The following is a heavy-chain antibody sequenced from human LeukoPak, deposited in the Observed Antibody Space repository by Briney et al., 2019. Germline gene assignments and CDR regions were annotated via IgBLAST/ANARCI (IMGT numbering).Heavy chain of an antibody. CDR3: ARGSDSSSWYRGRFAFDI. D-gene: IGHD6-13*01. CDR2: IYHSGST. V-gene: IGHV4-4*02. Sequence: SETLSLTRAVSGGSISSSNWWSWVRQPPGKGLEWIGEIYHSGSTNYNPSLKSRVTISVDTSKNQFSLKLSSVTAADTAVYYCARGSDSSSWYRGRFAFDIWGQGTMVTVSS. CDR1: GGSISSSNW. J-gene: IGHJ3*02.